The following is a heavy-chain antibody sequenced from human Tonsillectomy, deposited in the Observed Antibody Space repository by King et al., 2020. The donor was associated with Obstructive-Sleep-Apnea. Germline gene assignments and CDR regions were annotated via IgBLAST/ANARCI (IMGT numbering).Heavy chain of an antibody. CDR3: VRGGYTYDY. V-gene: IGHV3-7*01. Sequence: QLVQSGGGLVQPGESLRLSCSVAGLTYSNDWMSWVLQAPGKGLEWVGNIKEDGSDKYYVDSFKGRFTISTDNAKNSLYLQMNSLRVEDRAMYYCVRGGYTYDYWGQGTLVIVSS. CDR1: GLTYSNDW. CDR2: IKEDGSDK. D-gene: IGHD5-18*01. J-gene: IGHJ4*02.